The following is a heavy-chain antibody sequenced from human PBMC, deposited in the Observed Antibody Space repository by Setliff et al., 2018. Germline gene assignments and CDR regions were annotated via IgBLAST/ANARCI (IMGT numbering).Heavy chain of an antibody. CDR3: VAVRWNYTTV. CDR2: ISTNSAIV. J-gene: IGHJ4*02. D-gene: IGHD1-7*01. Sequence: QAGGSLRLSCAASGFTFDDYDMHWVRQVPGKCLEWVSGISTNSAIVVYADSVKGRFTIYRDNAKNTLYLQMNSLRAEDTAVFYCVAVRWNYTTVWGQGTLVTVSS. CDR1: GFTFDDYD. V-gene: IGHV3-9*01.